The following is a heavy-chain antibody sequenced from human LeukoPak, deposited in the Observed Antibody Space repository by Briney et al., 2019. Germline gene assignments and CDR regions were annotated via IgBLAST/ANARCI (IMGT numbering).Heavy chain of an antibody. V-gene: IGHV1-8*01. CDR3: ARARDFWGFEI. CDR1: GYTFTNYD. CDR2: MNPNSDNT. Sequence: ASVKVSCKASGYTFTNYDINWVRQATGQGLEWMGWMNPNSDNTGSAQKFQGRVTMTRDTSITTAYMELSSLRSEDTAVYYCARARDFWGFEIWGQGTMVTVSS. D-gene: IGHD3-3*01. J-gene: IGHJ3*02.